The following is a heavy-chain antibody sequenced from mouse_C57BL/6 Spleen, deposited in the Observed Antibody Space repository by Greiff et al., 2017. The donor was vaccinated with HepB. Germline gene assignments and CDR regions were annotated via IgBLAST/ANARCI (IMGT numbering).Heavy chain of an antibody. V-gene: IGHV1-80*01. CDR2: IYPGDGDT. CDR1: GYAFSSYW. D-gene: IGHD2-3*01. CDR3: ARSDDGYPPWFAY. J-gene: IGHJ3*01. Sequence: QVQLKESGAELVKPGASVKISCKASGYAFSSYWMNWVKQRPGKGLEWIGQIYPGDGDTNYNGKFKGKATLTADKSSSTAYMQLSSLTSEDSAVYFCARSDDGYPPWFAYWGQGTLVTVSA.